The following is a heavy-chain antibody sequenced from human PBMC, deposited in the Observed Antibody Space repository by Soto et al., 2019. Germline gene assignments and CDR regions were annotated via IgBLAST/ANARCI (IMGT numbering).Heavy chain of an antibody. D-gene: IGHD1-26*01. CDR1: GYTFTSYG. Sequence: GASVKVSCKASGYTFTSYGISWVRQAPGQGLEWMGWISAYNGNTNYAQKLQGRVTMTTDTSTSTAYMELRSLRSDDTAVYYCARQTSVQWEPHYDYWGQGTLVTVSS. CDR2: ISAYNGNT. V-gene: IGHV1-18*01. J-gene: IGHJ4*02. CDR3: ARQTSVQWEPHYDY.